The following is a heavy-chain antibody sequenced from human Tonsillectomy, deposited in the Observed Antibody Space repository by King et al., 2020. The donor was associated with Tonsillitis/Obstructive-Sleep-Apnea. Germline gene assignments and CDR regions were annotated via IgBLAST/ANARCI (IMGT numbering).Heavy chain of an antibody. J-gene: IGHJ3*02. V-gene: IGHV5-10-1*01. CDR1: GYSCTSYW. D-gene: IGHD6-19*01. Sequence: QLVQSGAEEKKPGESLRIYCKVSGYSCTSYWISWVRQMPGKGLELMGRIDPSVAYTNYSPSFQGHVTISADKSISTAYLQWSSLKASETAMYYCARQWLDAFDIWGQGTMVTVSS. CDR3: ARQWLDAFDI. CDR2: IDPSVAYT.